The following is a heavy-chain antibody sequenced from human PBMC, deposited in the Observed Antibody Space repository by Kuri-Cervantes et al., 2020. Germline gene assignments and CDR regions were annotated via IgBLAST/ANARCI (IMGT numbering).Heavy chain of an antibody. J-gene: IGHJ4*02. CDR3: AGEFPSSDSSGYGLGY. D-gene: IGHD3-22*01. CDR1: GYTFTNYY. Sequence: ASVKVSCKASGYTFTNYYMHWVRQAPGQGLEWMGMINSSGGSTSHAQKFQGRVTMTRDTSTSTVYMELSSLRSEDTAVYYCAGEFPSSDSSGYGLGYWGQGTLVTVSS. V-gene: IGHV1-46*01. CDR2: INSSGGST.